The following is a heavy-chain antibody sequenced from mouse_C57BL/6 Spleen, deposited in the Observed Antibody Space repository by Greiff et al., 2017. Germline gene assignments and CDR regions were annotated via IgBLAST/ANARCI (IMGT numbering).Heavy chain of an antibody. CDR2: IHPNSGST. V-gene: IGHV1-64*01. J-gene: IGHJ3*01. Sequence: QVQLQQPGAELVKPGASVKLSCKASGYTFTSYWMHWVKQRPGQGLEWIGMIHPNSGSTNYNEKFKSKATLTVDKSSSTAYMQLSSLTSEDSAVYYCARWGRPEFAYWGQGTLVTVSA. CDR3: ARWGRPEFAY. CDR1: GYTFTSYW.